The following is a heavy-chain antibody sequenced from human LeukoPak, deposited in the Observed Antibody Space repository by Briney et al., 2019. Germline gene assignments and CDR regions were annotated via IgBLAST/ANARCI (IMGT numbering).Heavy chain of an antibody. CDR1: GGSISSGSYY. Sequence: PSQTLSLTCTVSGGSISSGSYYWNWIRQPAGKGLEWIGRIYISGSTNYNPSLKSRVTISVDTSKNQFSLKLSSVTAADTAVYYCARGFYYDSSGYGVHYWGQGTLVTVSS. V-gene: IGHV4-61*02. J-gene: IGHJ4*02. CDR2: IYISGST. D-gene: IGHD3-22*01. CDR3: ARGFYYDSSGYGVHY.